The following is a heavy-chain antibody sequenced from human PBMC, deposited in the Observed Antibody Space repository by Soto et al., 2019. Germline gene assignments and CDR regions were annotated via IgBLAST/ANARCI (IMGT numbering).Heavy chain of an antibody. Sequence: VQLVQSGAEAKKPGASVMISCTASGYTFTGFHMHWLRQAPGQGLEWMGVDNPKTGTTTYGPSFQRRVTMTRDTSTRTVYMELRSLRSEDTAVYYCAREEVGNYNGMDVWGQGTTVTVSS. J-gene: IGHJ6*02. CDR2: DNPKTGTT. D-gene: IGHD1-1*01. V-gene: IGHV1-46*01. CDR3: AREEVGNYNGMDV. CDR1: GYTFTGFH.